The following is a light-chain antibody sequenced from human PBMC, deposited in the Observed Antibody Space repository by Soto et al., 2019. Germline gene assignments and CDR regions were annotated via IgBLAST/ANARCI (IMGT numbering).Light chain of an antibody. Sequence: EIVMTQSPATLSVSPGERATLSCRASQSVSSNLAWYQQKPGQAPRLLIYGASTRATGIPARFSGSGSGTEFTLTISSLQSDDFATYFCQFSGAFGQGTKVEIK. V-gene: IGKV3-15*01. CDR1: QSVSSN. CDR3: QFSGA. J-gene: IGKJ1*01. CDR2: GAS.